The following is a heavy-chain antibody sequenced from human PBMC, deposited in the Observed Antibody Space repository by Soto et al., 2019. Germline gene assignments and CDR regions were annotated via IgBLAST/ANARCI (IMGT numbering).Heavy chain of an antibody. CDR3: AKHRQTADIVVVVVAGYYGMDV. CDR1: GFTFSSYA. D-gene: IGHD2-15*01. Sequence: EVQLLESGGGLVQPGGSLRLSCAASGFTFSSYAMSWVRQAPGKGLEWVSAISGSGGSTYYADSVKGRFTISRDNSKNTLYLQMNSLRAEDTAVYYCAKHRQTADIVVVVVAGYYGMDVWGQGTTVTVSS. V-gene: IGHV3-23*01. J-gene: IGHJ6*02. CDR2: ISGSGGST.